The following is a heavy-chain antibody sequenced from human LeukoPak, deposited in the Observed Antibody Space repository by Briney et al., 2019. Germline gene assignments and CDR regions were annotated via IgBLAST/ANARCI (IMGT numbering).Heavy chain of an antibody. J-gene: IGHJ4*02. CDR2: ISSSGRTI. Sequence: GGSLRLSCAGSGFTFSDYYMSWIRQAPGKGLEWVSYISSSGRTIYYADSVKGRFTISRDNAKNSMDLQMNSMRTKDTAVYYCARADCSSSSCYELDHWGQGTLVTVSS. CDR1: GFTFSDYY. V-gene: IGHV3-11*04. CDR3: ARADCSSSSCYELDH. D-gene: IGHD2-2*01.